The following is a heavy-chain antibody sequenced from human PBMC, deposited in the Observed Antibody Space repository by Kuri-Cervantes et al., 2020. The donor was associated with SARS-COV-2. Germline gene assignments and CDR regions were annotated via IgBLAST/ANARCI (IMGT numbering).Heavy chain of an antibody. J-gene: IGHJ5*02. CDR3: AREVLRYFDWSGFDP. Sequence: GESLKISCAASGFTFSSYAMHWVRQAPGKGLEWVAVISYDGSNKYYADSVKGRFTISRDNSKNTLYLQMNSLRAEDTAVYYCAREVLRYFDWSGFDPWGQGTRVTGAS. V-gene: IGHV3-30*04. D-gene: IGHD3-9*01. CDR2: ISYDGSNK. CDR1: GFTFSSYA.